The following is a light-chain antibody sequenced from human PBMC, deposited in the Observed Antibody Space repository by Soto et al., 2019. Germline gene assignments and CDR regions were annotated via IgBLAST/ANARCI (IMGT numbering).Light chain of an antibody. J-gene: IGKJ1*01. V-gene: IGKV3-15*01. CDR3: QQYNNWPPEET. Sequence: DIVMTQSPATLSVSPGEGATLSCRASQSVGSNLAWYQQKPAQAPRLLIYGVSTRATGTPARFSGSGSGTEFTLTISSVQSEDFAVYYCQQYNNWPPEETFGQGTKVDI. CDR1: QSVGSN. CDR2: GVS.